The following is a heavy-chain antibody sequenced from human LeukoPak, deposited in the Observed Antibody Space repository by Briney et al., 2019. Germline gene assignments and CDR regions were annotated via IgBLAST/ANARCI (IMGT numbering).Heavy chain of an antibody. J-gene: IGHJ4*02. CDR2: IYSGGTT. V-gene: IGHV3-53*01. Sequence: GGSLRLSCAASGFTLRSNYMSWVRQAPGKGLEWVSVIYSGGTTYYADSVKGRFTISRDNSKNTLYLQMNSLRAEDTAVYYCARAAGGHYSDSSGYLNYWGQGTLVTVSS. D-gene: IGHD3-22*01. CDR1: GFTLRSNY. CDR3: ARAAGGHYSDSSGYLNY.